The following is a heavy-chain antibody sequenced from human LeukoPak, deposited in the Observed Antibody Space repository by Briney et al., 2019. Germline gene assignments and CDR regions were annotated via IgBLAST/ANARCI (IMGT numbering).Heavy chain of an antibody. V-gene: IGHV3-21*01. J-gene: IGHJ5*02. CDR2: ISSSSSYI. Sequence: PGGSLRLSCAASGFTFSSYSMNWVRQAPGKGLEWVSSISSSSSYIYYADSVKGRFTISRDNAKNSLYLQMNSLRAEDTAVYYCARVVAYGSGSYHWFDPWGQGTLVTVSS. D-gene: IGHD3-10*01. CDR1: GFTFSSYS. CDR3: ARVVAYGSGSYHWFDP.